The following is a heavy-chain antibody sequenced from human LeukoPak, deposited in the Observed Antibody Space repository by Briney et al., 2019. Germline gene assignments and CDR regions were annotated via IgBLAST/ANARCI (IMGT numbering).Heavy chain of an antibody. CDR1: GGSISSYY. J-gene: IGHJ4*02. Sequence: SETLSLTCTVSGGSISSYYWSWIRQPPGKGLECIGRIYNSGSTNYNPSLKSRVTISVDMSKNQFSLRLSSVTAADTAVYYCVRDTYGSGSYTWIYWGQGTLVTVSS. CDR3: VRDTYGSGSYTWIY. CDR2: IYNSGST. D-gene: IGHD3-10*01. V-gene: IGHV4-4*07.